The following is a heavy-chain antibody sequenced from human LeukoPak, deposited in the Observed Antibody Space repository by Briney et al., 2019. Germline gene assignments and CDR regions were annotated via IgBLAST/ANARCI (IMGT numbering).Heavy chain of an antibody. CDR3: AREGSSWPMDFDY. D-gene: IGHD6-13*01. CDR1: GFTFSSYS. V-gene: IGHV3-21*01. Sequence: GGSLRLSCAASGFTFSSYSMNWVRQAPGKGLEWVSSISSSSSYIYYADSVKGRFTISRDNARNSLYLQMNSLRAEDTAVYYCAREGSSWPMDFDYWGQGTLVTVSS. CDR2: ISSSSSYI. J-gene: IGHJ4*02.